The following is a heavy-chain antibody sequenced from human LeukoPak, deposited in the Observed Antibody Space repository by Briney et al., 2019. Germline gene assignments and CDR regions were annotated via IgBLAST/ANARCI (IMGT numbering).Heavy chain of an antibody. D-gene: IGHD6-19*01. V-gene: IGHV4-39*01. CDR3: ARLRVAVPGLDAFDI. CDR1: GYSISSGSYY. J-gene: IGHJ3*02. Sequence: SEALSLTCAVSGYSISSGSYYWGWIRQPPGKGLGWIGRIHYSGTTYYNSSLKSRLTISVDTSKNQFSLKLTSVTAADTAVYFCARLRVAVPGLDAFDIWGQGTMVTVSS. CDR2: IHYSGTT.